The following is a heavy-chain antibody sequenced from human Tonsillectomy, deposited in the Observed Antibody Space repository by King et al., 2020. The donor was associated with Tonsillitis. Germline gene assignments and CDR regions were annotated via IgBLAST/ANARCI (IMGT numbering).Heavy chain of an antibody. CDR1: GGSFSGYY. CDR3: ARVRWELDYYRDV. Sequence: VQLQQWGAGLLKPSETLSLTCAVYGGSFSGYYWNWIRQPPGKGLEWIGEINHSGSTNYNPSLKSRVTISVDTSKNQFSLKLTSVTAADTAVYYCARVRWELDYYRDVWGKGTTVTVSS. D-gene: IGHD1-26*01. V-gene: IGHV4-34*01. CDR2: INHSGST. J-gene: IGHJ6*03.